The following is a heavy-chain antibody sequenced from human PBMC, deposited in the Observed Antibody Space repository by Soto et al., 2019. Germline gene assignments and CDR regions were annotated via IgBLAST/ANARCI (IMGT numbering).Heavy chain of an antibody. CDR2: IYYSGST. CDR1: GGSISSGGYY. D-gene: IGHD3-22*01. CDR3: ASLSAGYYYDSRGYYFDY. Sequence: TMSLTCTVSGGSISSGGYYWSWIRQHPGKGLEWIGYIYYSGSTYYNPSLKSRVTISVDTSKNQFSLKLSSVTAADTPVYYCASLSAGYYYDSRGYYFDYWGQGTRVTDSA. J-gene: IGHJ4*02. V-gene: IGHV4-31*03.